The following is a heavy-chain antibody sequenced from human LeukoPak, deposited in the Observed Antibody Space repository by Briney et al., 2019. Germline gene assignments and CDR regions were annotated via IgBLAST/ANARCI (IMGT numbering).Heavy chain of an antibody. D-gene: IGHD3-10*01. J-gene: IGHJ3*02. CDR2: ISSSSSYI. V-gene: IGHV3-21*01. Sequence: GGSLRLSCAASGFTFSSYSMNWVRQAPGKGLEWVSSISSSSSYIYYADSVKGRFTISRDNAKNSLYLQMNSLRAEDTAVYYCATSLPAGGDAFDIWGQGTMVTVSS. CDR3: ATSLPAGGDAFDI. CDR1: GFTFSSYS.